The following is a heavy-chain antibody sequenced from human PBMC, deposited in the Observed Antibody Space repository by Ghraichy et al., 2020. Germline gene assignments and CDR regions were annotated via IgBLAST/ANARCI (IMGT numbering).Heavy chain of an antibody. CDR2: MNKDGTEK. V-gene: IGHV3-7*01. CDR3: ARDAGIAYGGHDC. CDR1: GFTFSAYW. D-gene: IGHD3-10*01. J-gene: IGHJ4*02. Sequence: ESLNISCAASGFTFSAYWMSWVRQAPGKGLEWVANMNKDGTEKNYVDSVKGRLTISRDNAKNLLYLQMNSLRAEDSAVYYCARDAGIAYGGHDCWGQGTLVTVSS.